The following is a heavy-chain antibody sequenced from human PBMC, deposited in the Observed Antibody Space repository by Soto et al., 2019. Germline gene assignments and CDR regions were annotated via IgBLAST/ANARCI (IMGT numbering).Heavy chain of an antibody. D-gene: IGHD3-10*01. CDR2: INPHSGAT. CDR3: VRAHAHGFSNWFDP. Sequence: ASVKVSCKACGYIFSANYIHWVGQAPGQGLEWLGWINPHSGATNYAQKFLGRVTMSADTSASTAYMDLARLKSDDTAVYYCVRAHAHGFSNWFDPWGRATLLTAYS. CDR1: GYIFSANY. J-gene: IGHJ5*02. V-gene: IGHV1-2*02.